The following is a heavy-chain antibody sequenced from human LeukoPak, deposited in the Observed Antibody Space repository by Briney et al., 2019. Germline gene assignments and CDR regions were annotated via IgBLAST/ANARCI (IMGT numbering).Heavy chain of an antibody. Sequence: ASVKVSCKASGGTFSSYAISWVRQAPGQGLEWMGWISAYNGNTNYAQKFQGRVTMTRDTSTSTVYMELSSLRSEDTAVYYCARSGVGARGMGKFDYWGQGTLVTVSS. J-gene: IGHJ4*02. CDR1: GGTFSSYA. CDR2: ISAYNGNT. CDR3: ARSGVGARGMGKFDY. V-gene: IGHV1-18*01. D-gene: IGHD1-26*01.